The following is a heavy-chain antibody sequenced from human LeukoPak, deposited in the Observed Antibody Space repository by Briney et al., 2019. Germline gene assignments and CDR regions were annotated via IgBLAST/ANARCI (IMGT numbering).Heavy chain of an antibody. CDR1: GGSISNNY. CDR2: IYYTGST. D-gene: IGHD6-13*01. J-gene: IGHJ4*02. Sequence: SETLSLTCTVSGGSISNNYWNWIRLPPGKGLEWIGYIYYTGSTHYNPSLKSRVTISLDTFKSQFSLKLTSVTAADTAVYYCAKARDSNIWYPFDYWGQGTLVAVSS. CDR3: AKARDSNIWYPFDY. V-gene: IGHV4-59*01.